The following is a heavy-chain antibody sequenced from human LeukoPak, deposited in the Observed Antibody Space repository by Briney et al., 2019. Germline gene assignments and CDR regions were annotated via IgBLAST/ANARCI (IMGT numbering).Heavy chain of an antibody. CDR1: GGSFSGYY. D-gene: IGHD4-23*01. CDR3: AREGYGGPRAFDI. CDR2: INHSGST. V-gene: IGHV4-34*01. Sequence: SETLSLTCAVYGGSFSGYYWSWIRQPPGKGLEWIGEINHSGSTNYNPSLKSRVTISVDTSKNQFSLKLSSVTAADTAVYYCAREGYGGPRAFDIWGQGTMVTVSS. J-gene: IGHJ3*02.